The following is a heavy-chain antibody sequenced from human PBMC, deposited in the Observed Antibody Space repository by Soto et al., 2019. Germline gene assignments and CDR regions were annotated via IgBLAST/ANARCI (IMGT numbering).Heavy chain of an antibody. V-gene: IGHV1-46*01. CDR2: INPNGGST. J-gene: IGHJ4*02. CDR3: ARGLTSGDY. Sequence: QVQLVQSGAKVKNPGASVKVSCKASGYTFTSFYIHWVRQAPGQGLEWMSIINPNGGSTNYAQNLQGRVTLTRDTSTNTVYMELSSLRSEDTAVYYCARGLTSGDYWGQGTLVTVSS. CDR1: GYTFTSFY.